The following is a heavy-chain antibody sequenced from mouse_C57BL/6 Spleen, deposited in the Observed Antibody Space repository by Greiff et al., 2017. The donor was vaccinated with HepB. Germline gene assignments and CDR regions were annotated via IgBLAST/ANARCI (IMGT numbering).Heavy chain of an antibody. D-gene: IGHD2-3*01. V-gene: IGHV1-80*01. J-gene: IGHJ4*01. CDR1: GYAFSSYW. CDR3: ARDGYYMGAMDY. CDR2: IYPGDGDT. Sequence: QVQLKQSGAELVKPGASVKISCKASGYAFSSYWMNWVKQRPGKGLEWIGQIYPGDGDTNYNGKFKGKATLTADKSSSTAYMQLSSLTSEDSAVYFCARDGYYMGAMDYWGQGTSVTVSS.